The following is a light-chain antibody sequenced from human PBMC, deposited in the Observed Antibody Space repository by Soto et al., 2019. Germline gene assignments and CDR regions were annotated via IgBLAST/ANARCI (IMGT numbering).Light chain of an antibody. CDR2: DSS. V-gene: IGKV3-11*01. CDR1: QNVDKF. CDR3: QQRKNWPPIT. J-gene: IGKJ5*01. Sequence: EIELTQSPATLSLSPGETATLSCRASQNVDKFLAWYQQRPGQPPRLLIFDSSNRATGVPVRFSGSGSGTVFTLTIGSLEPEDSAVYYCQQRKNWPPITFGQGTRLE.